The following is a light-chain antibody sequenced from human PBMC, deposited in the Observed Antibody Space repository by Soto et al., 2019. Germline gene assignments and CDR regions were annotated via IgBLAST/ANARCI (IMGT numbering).Light chain of an antibody. J-gene: IGKJ2*01. Sequence: DIQMTQSPSSLSASVGDRVTITCRASQSISSYLNWYQQKPGKAPKLLIYAASSLQSGVPSRFSGSLSGTDFTLTISRLQPEDFATYYCQQCYSTHTCGQGTKLEIK. V-gene: IGKV1-39*01. CDR1: QSISSY. CDR3: QQCYSTHT. CDR2: AAS.